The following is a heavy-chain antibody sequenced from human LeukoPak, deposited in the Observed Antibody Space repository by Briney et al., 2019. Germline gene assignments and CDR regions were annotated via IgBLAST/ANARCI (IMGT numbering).Heavy chain of an antibody. CDR3: ARALYDFWSGYTLDY. D-gene: IGHD3-3*01. CDR1: GFTVSSNY. CDR2: IYSGGST. Sequence: GGSLRLSCAASGFTVSSNYMSWVRQAPGKGLEWVSVIYSGGSTYYADPVKGRFTISRDNSKNTLYLQMNSLRAEDTAVYYCARALYDFWSGYTLDYWGQGTLVTVSS. V-gene: IGHV3-66*02. J-gene: IGHJ4*02.